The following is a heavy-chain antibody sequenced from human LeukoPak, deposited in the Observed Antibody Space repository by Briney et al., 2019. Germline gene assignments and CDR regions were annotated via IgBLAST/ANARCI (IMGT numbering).Heavy chain of an antibody. J-gene: IGHJ5*02. V-gene: IGHV4-39*01. Sequence: SETLSLTCTVSGGSISSSSYYWGWIRQPPGKGLEWIGSIYYSGSTYYNPSLKSRVTISVDTSKNQFSLKLSSVTAADTAVYYCASAPSRSWYQMYNWFDPWAREPWSPSPQ. CDR3: ASAPSRSWYQMYNWFDP. CDR1: GGSISSSSYY. CDR2: IYYSGST. D-gene: IGHD6-13*01.